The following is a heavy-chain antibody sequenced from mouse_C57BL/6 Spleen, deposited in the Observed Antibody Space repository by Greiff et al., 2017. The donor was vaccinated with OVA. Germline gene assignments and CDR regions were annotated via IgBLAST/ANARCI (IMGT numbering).Heavy chain of an antibody. CDR3: AMAAILSWFAY. CDR1: GFTFSDYG. V-gene: IGHV5-17*01. Sequence: VQLKESGGGLVKPGGSLKLSCAASGFTFSDYGMHWVRQAPEKGLEWVAYISSGSSTIYYEDTVKGRFTISRDNAKNTLFLQITSLRSEDTAMYYCAMAAILSWFAYWGQGTLVTVSA. CDR2: ISSGSSTI. J-gene: IGHJ3*01.